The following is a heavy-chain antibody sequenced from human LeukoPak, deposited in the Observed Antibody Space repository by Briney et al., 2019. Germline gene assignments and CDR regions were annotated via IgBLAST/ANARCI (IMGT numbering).Heavy chain of an antibody. CDR2: ISGGGVAT. Sequence: GGSLRLSCAASGFTFSTYAMNWVRQAPGKGLEWFSSISGGGVATYSADSVQGRFTISRNNSNNTLYLRMNGLRADDTALYYCARKNPAGRDFDYWGQGTLVTVSS. D-gene: IGHD1-26*01. V-gene: IGHV3-23*01. CDR3: ARKNPAGRDFDY. J-gene: IGHJ4*02. CDR1: GFTFSTYA.